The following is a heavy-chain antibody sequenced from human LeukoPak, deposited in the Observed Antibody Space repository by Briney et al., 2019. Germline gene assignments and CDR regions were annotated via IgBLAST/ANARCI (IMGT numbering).Heavy chain of an antibody. V-gene: IGHV1-24*01. CDR2: IDPEDGKT. D-gene: IGHD3-3*01. Sequence: SVSPSSTVSRYTPTELSMHSVRQAPGKRGERMGGIDPEDGKTIYAQKFQGRVTMTEDTSTDTAYMLLSSLRSEDTAVYYCATDSGVVMPQHYFHYWGQGALVTVS. J-gene: IGHJ4*02. CDR3: ATDSGVVMPQHYFHY. CDR1: RYTPTELS.